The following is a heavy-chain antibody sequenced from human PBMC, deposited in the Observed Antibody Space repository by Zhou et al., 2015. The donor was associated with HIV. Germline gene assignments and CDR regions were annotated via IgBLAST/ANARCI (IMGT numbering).Heavy chain of an antibody. CDR3: ARDQEDSTDWVGLDP. V-gene: IGHV3-74*03. CDR2: IKSDGSIT. D-gene: IGHD3-10*01. Sequence: EVQLTESGGGLVQPGGSLRLSCEASGFTFGSYWMHWVRQVPGRGLDWVARIKSDGSITSYSDSVRGRFTISRDNAENTLYLQMNRLRPDDTAFYYCARDQEDSTDWVGLDPWGQGTLVTVSS. CDR1: GFTFGSYW. J-gene: IGHJ5*02.